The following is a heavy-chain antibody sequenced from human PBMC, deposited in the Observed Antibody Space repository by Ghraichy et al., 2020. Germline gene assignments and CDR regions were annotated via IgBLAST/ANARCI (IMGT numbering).Heavy chain of an antibody. CDR2: ISAYNGNT. D-gene: IGHD6-19*01. Sequence: ASVKVSCKASGYTFTSYGISWVRQAPGQGLEWMGWISAYNGNTNYAQKLQGRVTMTTDTSTSTAYMELRSLRSDDTAVYYCAGWDLPAGSVAVAGNKPPDYWCQGTLVTVSS. CDR3: AGWDLPAGSVAVAGNKPPDY. V-gene: IGHV1-18*01. CDR1: GYTFTSYG. J-gene: IGHJ4*02.